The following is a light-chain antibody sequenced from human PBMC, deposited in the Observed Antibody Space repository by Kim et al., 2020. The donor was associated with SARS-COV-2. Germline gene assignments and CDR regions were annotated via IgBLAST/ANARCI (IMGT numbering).Light chain of an antibody. CDR2: TAS. V-gene: IGKV1-39*01. Sequence: SIGDRVTITGRASQSVSSYLSGYQQKPGKAPELLIYTASSLYSGVPSRFSGGGSGTDFTLTISSLQPGDFATYYCQQSYSTPGTFGQGTRLEI. J-gene: IGKJ2*01. CDR1: QSVSSY. CDR3: QQSYSTPGT.